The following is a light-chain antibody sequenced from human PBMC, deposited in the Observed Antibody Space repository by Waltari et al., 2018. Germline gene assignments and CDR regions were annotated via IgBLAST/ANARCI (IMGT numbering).Light chain of an antibody. CDR1: SSDVGTYNL. CDR2: EDY. J-gene: IGLJ3*02. Sequence: QSPLTQPASVSGSPGQSITISCTGTSSDVGTYNLVSWYQQHPGKAPKLMIYEDYKRPSGVSNRFSGSKSGNTASLTISGLQAEDEADYYGCSYVSGDTWVFGGGTELAVL. V-gene: IGLV2-23*01. CDR3: CSYVSGDTWV.